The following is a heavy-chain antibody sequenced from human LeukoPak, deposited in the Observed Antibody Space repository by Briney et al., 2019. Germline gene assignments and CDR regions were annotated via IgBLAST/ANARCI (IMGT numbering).Heavy chain of an antibody. V-gene: IGHV3-53*01. D-gene: IGHD2-2*01. CDR2: IYSGGST. CDR1: GFTVSSNY. J-gene: IGHJ4*02. Sequence: GGSLRLSCAASGFTVSSNYMSWVRQAPGKGLEWVSVIYSGGSTYYADSVEGRFTISRDNSKNTLYLQMNSLRAEDTAVYYCASAAMGAVDYWGQGTLVTVSS. CDR3: ASAAMGAVDY.